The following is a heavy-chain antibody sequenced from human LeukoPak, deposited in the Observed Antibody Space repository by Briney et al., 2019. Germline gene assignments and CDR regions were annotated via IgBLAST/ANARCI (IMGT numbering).Heavy chain of an antibody. CDR3: ARDGYLVYYYYMDV. CDR1: GFTFDDYA. D-gene: IGHD6-13*01. V-gene: IGHV3-9*01. Sequence: SGGSLRLSCAASGFTFDDYAMHWVRQAPGKGLEWVSGISWNSGSIGYADSVKGRFTISRDNAKNSLYLQMNSLRAEDTAVYYCARDGYLVYYYYMDVWGKGTTVTVSS. J-gene: IGHJ6*03. CDR2: ISWNSGSI.